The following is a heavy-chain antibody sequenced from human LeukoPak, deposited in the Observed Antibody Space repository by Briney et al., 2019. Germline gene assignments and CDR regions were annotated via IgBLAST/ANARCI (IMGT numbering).Heavy chain of an antibody. V-gene: IGHV3-23*01. J-gene: IGHJ3*02. CDR1: GFTFSSYA. CDR2: ISGSGGST. Sequence: GGSLRLSCAASGFTFSSYAMSWVRQAPGKGLEWVSAISGSGGSTYYADSVKGRSTISRDNSKNTLYLQMNSLRAEDTAVYYCAKDQRGGRATYAFDIWGQGTMVTVSS. D-gene: IGHD2-15*01. CDR3: AKDQRGGRATYAFDI.